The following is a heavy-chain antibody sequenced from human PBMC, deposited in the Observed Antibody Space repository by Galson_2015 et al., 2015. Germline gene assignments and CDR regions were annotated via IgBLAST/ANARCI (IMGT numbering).Heavy chain of an antibody. V-gene: IGHV3-23*01. CDR2: ISGSGGST. CDR3: AKKSVAVAGTLEYFQH. D-gene: IGHD6-19*01. Sequence: SLRLSCAASGFTFSSYEMNWVRQAPGKGLEWVSAISGSGGSTYYADSVKGRFTISRDNSKNTLYLQMNSLRAEDTAVYYCAKKSVAVAGTLEYFQHWGQGTLVTVSS. CDR1: GFTFSSYE. J-gene: IGHJ1*01.